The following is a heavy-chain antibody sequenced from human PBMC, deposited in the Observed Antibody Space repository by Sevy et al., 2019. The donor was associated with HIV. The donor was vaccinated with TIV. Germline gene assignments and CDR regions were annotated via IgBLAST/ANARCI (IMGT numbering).Heavy chain of an antibody. CDR3: ARGARGTLPSYYYYGLNI. V-gene: IGHV5-51*01. D-gene: IGHD3-16*01. CDR1: GYKFSDYW. Sequence: GESLKISCQSSGYKFSDYWIAWVRQMPGKGLEWMGIIYPGDSDTRHSPSLQGQVTISVDKSISTAYLEWSSLKASDTAIYYCARGARGTLPSYYYYGLNIWGQGTTVTVSS. J-gene: IGHJ6*02. CDR2: IYPGDSDT.